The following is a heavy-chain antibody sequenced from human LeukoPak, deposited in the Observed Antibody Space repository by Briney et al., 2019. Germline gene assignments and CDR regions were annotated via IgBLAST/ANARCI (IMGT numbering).Heavy chain of an antibody. J-gene: IGHJ4*02. Sequence: ASVKVSCKASGYTFSSYYMHWVRQAPGQGLDWVGLINPTGDSTNYAQNFRGRVTMTRDTSTSTVYMDLSRLRSEDTAVYYCAREASGGYFDYWGQGTLVTVSS. V-gene: IGHV1-46*01. D-gene: IGHD4-23*01. CDR2: INPTGDST. CDR3: AREASGGYFDY. CDR1: GYTFSSYY.